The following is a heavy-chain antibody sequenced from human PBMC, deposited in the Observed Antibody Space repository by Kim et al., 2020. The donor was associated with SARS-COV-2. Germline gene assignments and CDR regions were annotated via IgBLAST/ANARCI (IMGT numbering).Heavy chain of an antibody. CDR3: ASSDKIMKGSYFDY. Sequence: PSLKSRVTISVDTSKNQFSLKLSSVTAADTAVYYCASSDKIMKGSYFDYWGQGTLVTVSS. V-gene: IGHV4-31*02. D-gene: IGHD3-16*01. J-gene: IGHJ4*02.